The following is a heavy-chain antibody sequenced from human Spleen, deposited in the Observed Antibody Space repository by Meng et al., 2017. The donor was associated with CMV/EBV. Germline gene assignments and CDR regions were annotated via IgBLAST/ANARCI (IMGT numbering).Heavy chain of an antibody. CDR2: ISPYNGNT. Sequence: ASVKVSCTASGYTFNTYGITRVRQAPGQGLEWMGWISPYNGNTNYAQKFQGRVTLTTDTSTSTAYMELRSLRSDDTVVYYCARDKDEDDFWSGYSYYYYYYGMDVWGQGTTVTVSS. CDR1: GYTFNTYG. V-gene: IGHV1-18*01. D-gene: IGHD3-3*01. J-gene: IGHJ6*02. CDR3: ARDKDEDDFWSGYSYYYYYYGMDV.